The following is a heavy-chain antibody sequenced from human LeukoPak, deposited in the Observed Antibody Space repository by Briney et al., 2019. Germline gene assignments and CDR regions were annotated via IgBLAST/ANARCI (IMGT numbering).Heavy chain of an antibody. V-gene: IGHV3-7*03. CDR1: GFMFSSNW. D-gene: IGHD5-24*01. CDR3: AKEGRSLQTY. J-gene: IGHJ4*02. CDR2: IKEDGTET. Sequence: GSLRLSCAASGFMFSSNWMSWVRLAPGKGLEWVANIKEDGTETYYVDSVKGRFTISRDDAKNSLYLQMNSLRVEDTAVYYCAKEGRSLQTYWGQGTLVTVSS.